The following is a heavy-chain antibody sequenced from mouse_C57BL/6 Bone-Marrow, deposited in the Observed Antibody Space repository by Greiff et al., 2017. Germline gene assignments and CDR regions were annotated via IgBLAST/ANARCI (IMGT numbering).Heavy chain of an antibody. Sequence: EVQLQQSGPELVKPGASVKIPCKASGYTFPDYNMDWVKQSHGKSLEWIGDINPNNGGTIYNQKFKGKATLTVDKSSSTAYMELRSLTSEDTAVYYCARLGVTTKGYYAMDYWGQGTSVTVSS. CDR2: INPNNGGT. D-gene: IGHD2-2*01. CDR1: GYTFPDYN. CDR3: ARLGVTTKGYYAMDY. J-gene: IGHJ4*01. V-gene: IGHV1-18*01.